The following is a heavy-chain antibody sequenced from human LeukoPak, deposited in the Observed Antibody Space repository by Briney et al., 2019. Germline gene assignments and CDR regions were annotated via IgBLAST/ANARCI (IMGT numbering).Heavy chain of an antibody. Sequence: SETLSLTCTVSGGSMSSYYWSWIRQPPGKGLQWIGYIFYSGSINYNPSLKSRVTISVDTTKNQFSLKLSSVTAADTAVYYCARHESDYGDYSTFDSWGQGTLVTVSS. J-gene: IGHJ4*02. CDR3: ARHESDYGDYSTFDS. CDR2: IFYSGSI. V-gene: IGHV4-59*08. CDR1: GGSMSSYY. D-gene: IGHD4-17*01.